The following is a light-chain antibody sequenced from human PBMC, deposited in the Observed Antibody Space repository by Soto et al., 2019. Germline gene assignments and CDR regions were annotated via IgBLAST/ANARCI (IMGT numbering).Light chain of an antibody. J-gene: IGLJ1*01. V-gene: IGLV1-44*01. Sequence: QSVLTQPPSASGTPGQSVTISCSGSTSNIGISWYQQLPGTAPKLLIYSNNQRPSGVPDRFSGSKSGTSASLAISGLQSEDEADYYCAAWDDSLNGYVFGAGTKLTVL. CDR3: AAWDDSLNGYV. CDR2: SNN. CDR1: TSNIG.